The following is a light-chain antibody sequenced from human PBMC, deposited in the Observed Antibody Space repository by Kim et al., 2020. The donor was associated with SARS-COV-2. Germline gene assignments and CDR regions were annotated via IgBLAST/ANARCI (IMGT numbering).Light chain of an antibody. CDR2: LGS. CDR1: QSPLHSNGYNY. Sequence: DIALTQSPPSLPLTPGEPASISCRSSQSPLHSNGYNYLDWYLQKPGQSPQLLIYLGSNRASGVPDRFSGSGSGTEFTLKISRVEAEDVGVYYCMQALQTPITFGQGTRLEIK. CDR3: MQALQTPIT. J-gene: IGKJ5*01. V-gene: IGKV2-28*01.